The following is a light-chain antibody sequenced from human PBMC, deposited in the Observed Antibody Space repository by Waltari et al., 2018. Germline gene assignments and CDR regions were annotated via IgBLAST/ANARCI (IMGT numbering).Light chain of an antibody. CDR1: STDVGCYNS. V-gene: IGLV2-14*01. J-gene: IGLJ2*01. CDR3: SSQSSNDVVL. CDR2: DVS. Sequence: QSALTQPASVSGSPGQSVTIFCTGTSTDVGCYNSFSWYQEYPGQAPRVIIYDVSDRPSGVSDRFSGSKSGNTASLTISGLQAEDEADYYCSSQSSNDVVLFGGGTKLTVL.